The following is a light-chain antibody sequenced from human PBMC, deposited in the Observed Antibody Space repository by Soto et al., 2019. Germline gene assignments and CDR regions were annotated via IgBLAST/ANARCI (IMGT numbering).Light chain of an antibody. CDR3: SSYTSTSTYV. J-gene: IGLJ1*01. CDR1: SSDVGGYNY. V-gene: IGLV2-14*01. CDR2: HVS. Sequence: QSALTQPASVSGSPGQSITISCTGTSSDVGGYNYVSWYQQYPGKAPKLMIYHVSNRPSGVSNRFSGSKSGNSASLTISGLQAEDGADYYCSSYTSTSTYVFGTGTKVTVL.